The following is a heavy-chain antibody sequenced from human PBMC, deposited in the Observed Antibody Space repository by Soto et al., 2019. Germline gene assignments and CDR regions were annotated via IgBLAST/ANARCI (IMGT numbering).Heavy chain of an antibody. V-gene: IGHV3-73*01. J-gene: IGHJ5*01. CDR1: GFTFSTSA. D-gene: IGHD3-10*01. CDR3: FAGSYSTSFDC. Sequence: PGGSLRLSCTASGFTFSTSAMHWVRQASGKGLEWVGRIRSKANSYATAYAASVEGRFTISRDDSKNTAYLQMSSLKTEDTAVYYCFAGSYSTSFDCWGQGTLVTVSS. CDR2: IRSKANSYAT.